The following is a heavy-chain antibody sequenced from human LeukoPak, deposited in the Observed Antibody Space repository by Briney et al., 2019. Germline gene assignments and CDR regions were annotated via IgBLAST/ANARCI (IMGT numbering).Heavy chain of an antibody. CDR2: IYYSGST. V-gene: IGHV4-39*01. CDR3: ARGIAVAGDNFDY. J-gene: IGHJ4*02. D-gene: IGHD6-19*01. Sequence: SETLSLTCTVSGGSISSSSYYWGWIRQLPGKGLEWIGSIYYSGSTYYNPSLKSRVTISVDTSKNQFSLKLSSVTAADTAVYYCARGIAVAGDNFDYWGQGTLVTVSS. CDR1: GGSISSSSYY.